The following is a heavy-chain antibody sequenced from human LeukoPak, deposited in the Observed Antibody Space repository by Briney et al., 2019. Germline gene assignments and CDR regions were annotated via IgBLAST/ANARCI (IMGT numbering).Heavy chain of an antibody. V-gene: IGHV4-59*01. D-gene: IGHD2-2*01. J-gene: IGHJ4*02. Sequence: PSETLSLTCTVSGASISSYYWSWIRQPPGKGLEWIGYIYNSGRTNYNPSLKSRVTISVDTSKNQFSLRLNSVTAADTAVYYCARGHSNCSPTSCYFPPDYWGQGTLVTVSS. CDR3: ARGHSNCSPTSCYFPPDY. CDR2: IYNSGRT. CDR1: GASISSYY.